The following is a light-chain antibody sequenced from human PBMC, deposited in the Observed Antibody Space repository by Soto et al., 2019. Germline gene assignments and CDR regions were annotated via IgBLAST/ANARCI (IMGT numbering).Light chain of an antibody. CDR3: QQYHNWPPIT. CDR2: GAS. Sequence: EIVMTQSPATLSVSPGASATLSGRASQSVSTNLAWYQQKPGQVPRVLIYGASTRATEIPARFSGSGSGTEFTLTIDSLQSEDFAVYYCQQYHNWPPITFGQGTRLEI. CDR1: QSVSTN. J-gene: IGKJ5*01. V-gene: IGKV3-15*01.